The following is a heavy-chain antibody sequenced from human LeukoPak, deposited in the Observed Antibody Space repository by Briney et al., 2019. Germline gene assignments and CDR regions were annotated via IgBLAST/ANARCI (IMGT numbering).Heavy chain of an antibody. V-gene: IGHV3-7*05. Sequence: SGGSLRLSCAASGFTFSSYWMTWVRQAPGKGLEWVANIKQDGSEKYYVDSVKGRFTISRDNAKNSLYLQMNSLRAEDTAVYYCARDLLYYYDNSGYSYYYGIDVWGQGTTVTVSS. CDR1: GFTFSSYW. D-gene: IGHD3-22*01. CDR2: IKQDGSEK. J-gene: IGHJ6*02. CDR3: ARDLLYYYDNSGYSYYYGIDV.